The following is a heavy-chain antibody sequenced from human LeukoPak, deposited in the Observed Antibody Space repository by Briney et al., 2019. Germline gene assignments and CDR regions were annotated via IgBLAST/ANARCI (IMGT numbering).Heavy chain of an antibody. D-gene: IGHD5-24*01. CDR3: ARRIQGMAPYYFDY. Sequence: GGSLRLSCPASGFTFSDYSMSWVRQAPGKGLVWVSRINSDGGSTSYADSVKGRFTISRDNAKNTLYLQMNSLRAEDTAVYYCARRIQGMAPYYFDYWGQGTLVTVSS. J-gene: IGHJ4*02. V-gene: IGHV3-74*01. CDR2: INSDGGST. CDR1: GFTFSDYS.